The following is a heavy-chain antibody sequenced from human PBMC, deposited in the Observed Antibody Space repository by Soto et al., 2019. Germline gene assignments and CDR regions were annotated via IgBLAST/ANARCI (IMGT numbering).Heavy chain of an antibody. D-gene: IGHD4-4*01. J-gene: IGHJ4*02. CDR2: ISFDGRQI. CDR1: GFAFTSYG. V-gene: IGHV3-30*18. CDR3: AKAGDDYNSVFDS. Sequence: VNLVQSGGGVVRPGGSLRLACAGSGFAFTSYGMHWVRQAPGKGLEWLAVISFDGRQIYYADSVQGRCTISRDISANTLFLQMHSLRAADTATYYCAKAGDDYNSVFDSWGQGALVAVSS.